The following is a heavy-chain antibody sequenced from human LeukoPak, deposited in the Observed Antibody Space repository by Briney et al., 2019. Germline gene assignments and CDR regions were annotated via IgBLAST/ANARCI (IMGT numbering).Heavy chain of an antibody. D-gene: IGHD4-17*01. CDR1: GFIFSSYA. CDR3: AKHLQTVATYRRGFDY. V-gene: IGHV3-23*01. J-gene: IGHJ4*02. CDR2: ISGSDSST. Sequence: GGSLRLSCAASGFIFSSYAMSWVRQAPGKGLEWVSAISGSDSSTYYADSVKGRFTISRDNSKNTLYLQINSLRAEDTAVYYCAKHLQTVATYRRGFDYWGQGTLVTVSS.